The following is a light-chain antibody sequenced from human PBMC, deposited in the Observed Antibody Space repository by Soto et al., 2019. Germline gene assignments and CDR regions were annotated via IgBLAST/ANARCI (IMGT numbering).Light chain of an antibody. CDR3: QQLNSYPRT. CDR1: QGISSY. J-gene: IGKJ1*01. Sequence: DIQLTQSPSFLSASVRDRVTITCRASQGISSYLAWYQQKPGKAPKLLIYAASTLQSGVPSRFSGSGSGTEFALTIGSLLPEDFATYYCQQLNSYPRTFGQGTKVDIK. V-gene: IGKV1-9*01. CDR2: AAS.